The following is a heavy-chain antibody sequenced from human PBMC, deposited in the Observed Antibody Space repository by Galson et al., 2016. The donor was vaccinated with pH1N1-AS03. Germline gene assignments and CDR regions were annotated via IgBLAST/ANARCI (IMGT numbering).Heavy chain of an antibody. D-gene: IGHD6-6*01. CDR2: MSYDGGNE. CDR1: GLIFSNSA. V-gene: IGHV3-30-3*01. Sequence: SLRLSCAASGLIFSNSAMHWVRQAPGKGLEWVAVMSYDGGNEYYADAVKGRFTISRDHSRNTLYLQMNTLKTEDTAVYYCARDPIPGRPDYFDHWGQGTLVTVSS. J-gene: IGHJ4*02. CDR3: ARDPIPGRPDYFDH.